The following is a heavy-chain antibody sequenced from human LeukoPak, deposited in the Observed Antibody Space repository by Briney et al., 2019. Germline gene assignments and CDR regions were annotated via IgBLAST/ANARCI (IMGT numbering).Heavy chain of an antibody. CDR3: ARGERRGPLDY. CDR2: IKTDGSST. J-gene: IGHJ4*02. D-gene: IGHD1-1*01. V-gene: IGHV3-74*01. CDR1: GFTFSNYW. Sequence: GGSLRLSRAASGFTFSNYWMHWVRQAPGKGLVWVSRIKTDGSSTNYADSVKGRFTISRDNAKNTLYLQLNSLRVDDTAVYYCARGERRGPLDYWGQGTLVTVSS.